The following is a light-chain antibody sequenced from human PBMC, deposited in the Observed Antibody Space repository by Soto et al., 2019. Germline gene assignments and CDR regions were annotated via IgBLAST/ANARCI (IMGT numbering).Light chain of an antibody. Sequence: NFMLTQPHSVSESPGKTVTISCTRSSGSIASNYVQWYQQRPGSAPTTVIXEDNQRPSGVPDRFSGSIDSSSNSASLTISGLKTEDEADYYCQSYDSSKVFGGGTKLTVL. CDR3: QSYDSSKV. CDR2: EDN. CDR1: SGSIASNY. J-gene: IGLJ2*01. V-gene: IGLV6-57*04.